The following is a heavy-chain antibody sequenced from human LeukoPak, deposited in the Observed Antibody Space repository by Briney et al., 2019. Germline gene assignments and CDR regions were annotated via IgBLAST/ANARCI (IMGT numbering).Heavy chain of an antibody. Sequence: GGSLRLSRAASGFTFSSYAMNWVRQAPGKGLEWVSAISGSGGSTYYADSVKGRCTTSRDNSKNTLYLQMNSLRAEDTAVYYCAKVTSCWRIKEFDYWGQGTLVTVSS. CDR3: AKVTSCWRIKEFDY. CDR1: GFTFSSYA. D-gene: IGHD2-2*01. CDR2: ISGSGGST. V-gene: IGHV3-23*01. J-gene: IGHJ4*02.